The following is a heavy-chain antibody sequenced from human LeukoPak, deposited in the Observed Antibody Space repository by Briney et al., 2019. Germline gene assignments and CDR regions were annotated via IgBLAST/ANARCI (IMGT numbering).Heavy chain of an antibody. CDR2: IKQDESEK. CDR1: GFTLSSYW. Sequence: GGSLTLSCAASGFTLSSYWMRWLRQAPGKGLEWVANIKQDESEKYYEDSVKGRCTISRDNAKNSLYLQMNSLRPEDTAVDYCSRYQRYCSSSSCPWEPFDYWGQGTLVTVSS. D-gene: IGHD2-2*01. J-gene: IGHJ4*02. CDR3: SRYQRYCSSSSCPWEPFDY. V-gene: IGHV3-7*05.